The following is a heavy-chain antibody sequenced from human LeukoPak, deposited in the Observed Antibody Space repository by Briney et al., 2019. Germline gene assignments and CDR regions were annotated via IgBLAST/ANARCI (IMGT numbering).Heavy chain of an antibody. CDR2: IIPIFGTA. Sequence: GSSVNVSRKASVGTFSSYAISWVRQAPGQALEWIGGIIPIFGTANYAQKFQGRVTITADKSTSTAYMELSSLRSEDTAVYYCARDQGQWVTRRDYFDYWGQGTLVTVSS. D-gene: IGHD6-19*01. J-gene: IGHJ4*02. CDR3: ARDQGQWVTRRDYFDY. CDR1: VGTFSSYA. V-gene: IGHV1-69*06.